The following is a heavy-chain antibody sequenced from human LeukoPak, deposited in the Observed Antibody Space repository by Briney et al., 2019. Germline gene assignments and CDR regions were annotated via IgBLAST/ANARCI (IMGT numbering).Heavy chain of an antibody. CDR1: GGSISSGDYY. J-gene: IGHJ4*02. D-gene: IGHD3-10*01. CDR3: ARHRWDYGSGSYDY. V-gene: IGHV4-30-4*08. Sequence: PSETLSLTCTVSGGSISSGDYYWSWIRQPPGKGLEWIGYIYYSGSTYYNPSLKSRVTISVDTSKNQFSLKLSSVTAADTAVYYCARHRWDYGSGSYDYWGQGTLVTVSS. CDR2: IYYSGST.